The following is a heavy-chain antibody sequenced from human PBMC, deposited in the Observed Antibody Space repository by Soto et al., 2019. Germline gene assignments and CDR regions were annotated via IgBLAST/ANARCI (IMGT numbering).Heavy chain of an antibody. CDR2: IYHSGST. J-gene: IGHJ4*02. CDR3: ARYDILTGDIVN. Sequence: PSETLSLTCAVSGGSISSGGYSWSWIRQPPGKGLEWIGYIYHSGSTYYNPSLKSRVTISVDRSKNQFSLKLSSVTAADTAVYYCARYDILTGDIVNSGQGTLVTVSS. V-gene: IGHV4-30-2*01. D-gene: IGHD3-9*01. CDR1: GGSISSGGYS.